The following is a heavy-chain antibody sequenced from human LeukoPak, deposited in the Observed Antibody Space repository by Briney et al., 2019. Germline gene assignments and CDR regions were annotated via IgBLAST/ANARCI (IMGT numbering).Heavy chain of an antibody. D-gene: IGHD1-1*01. Sequence: SETLSLTCTFSGGSISSSNYYWGWIRQPPGKGLEWIGSFYNSGSTYYNPSLKSRVTISVDKSTTQFSLKLSSVTAADTAVYYCARRNVDYYYYYYYMDVWGKGTTVTVSS. CDR3: ARRNVDYYYYYYYMDV. CDR1: GGSISSSNYY. CDR2: FYNSGST. V-gene: IGHV4-39*07. J-gene: IGHJ6*03.